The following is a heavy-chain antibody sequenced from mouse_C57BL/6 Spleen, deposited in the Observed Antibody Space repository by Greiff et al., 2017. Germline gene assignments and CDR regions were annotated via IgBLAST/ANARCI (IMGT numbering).Heavy chain of an antibody. CDR1: GYAFSSYW. J-gene: IGHJ1*03. CDR3: ARSLDADWYFDV. Sequence: SGAELVKPGASVKISCKASGYAFSSYWMNWVKQRPGKGLEWIGQIYPGDGDTNYNGKFKGKATLTADKSSSTAYMQLSSLTSEDSAVYFCARSLDADWYFDVWGTGTTVTVSS. CDR2: IYPGDGDT. V-gene: IGHV1-80*01.